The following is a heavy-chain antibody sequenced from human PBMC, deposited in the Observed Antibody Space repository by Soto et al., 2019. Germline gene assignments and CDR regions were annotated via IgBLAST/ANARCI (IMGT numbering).Heavy chain of an antibody. CDR1: GFTFSSYA. Sequence: QVRLVESGGGVVQPGRSLRLSCAASGFTFSSYAMHWVRQAPGKGLEWVAVISYDGSNKYYADSVKGRFTISRDNSKNTLYLQMNSLRAEDTAVYYCARGSVTTRYYYGMDVWGQGTTVTVSS. CDR3: ARGSVTTRYYYGMDV. V-gene: IGHV3-30-3*01. J-gene: IGHJ6*02. D-gene: IGHD4-17*01. CDR2: ISYDGSNK.